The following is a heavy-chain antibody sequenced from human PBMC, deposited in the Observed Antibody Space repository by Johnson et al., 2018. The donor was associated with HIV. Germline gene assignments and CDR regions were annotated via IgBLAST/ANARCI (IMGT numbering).Heavy chain of an antibody. V-gene: IGHV3-30*18. Sequence: QVQLVESGGGVVQPGRSLRLSCAASRFTFSSYAMHWVRQAPGKGLEWVALISNDGGNEYYAEFVKGRFTISRDNSKNTLYLQMNSLRVEDTAVYYCAKPKTGIDAFDIWGQGTMVTVSS. D-gene: IGHD3-10*01. J-gene: IGHJ3*02. CDR1: RFTFSSYA. CDR3: AKPKTGIDAFDI. CDR2: ISNDGGNE.